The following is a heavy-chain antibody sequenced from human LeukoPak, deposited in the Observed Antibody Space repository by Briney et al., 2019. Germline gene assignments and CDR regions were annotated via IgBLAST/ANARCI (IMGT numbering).Heavy chain of an antibody. J-gene: IGHJ4*02. V-gene: IGHV3-49*03. CDR2: IRSKAYGGTT. CDR3: GRDSVPTYSGSYYFDY. CDR1: GFTFGDYA. D-gene: IGHD1-26*01. Sequence: PGGYLRLYCTASGFTFGDYAMSWFRQAPGKGLEWVGLIRSKAYGGTTEYAASVKGRFTISRDDSKSIAYLQMNSLKTEDTAVYYCGRDSVPTYSGSYYFDYWGQRTLVTVSS.